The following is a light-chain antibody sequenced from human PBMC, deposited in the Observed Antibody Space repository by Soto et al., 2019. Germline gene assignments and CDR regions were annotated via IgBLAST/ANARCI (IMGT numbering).Light chain of an antibody. Sequence: DIQMTQSPSTLSASVGDRVTITCRASQSVSSWLAWYQQKPGKAPKLLIYKASSLESEVPSRFSGSGSGTEFNLTISGLQPDDFATDYCQQYDTYSTFGQGTKVEVK. CDR2: KAS. CDR1: QSVSSW. J-gene: IGKJ1*01. CDR3: QQYDTYST. V-gene: IGKV1-5*03.